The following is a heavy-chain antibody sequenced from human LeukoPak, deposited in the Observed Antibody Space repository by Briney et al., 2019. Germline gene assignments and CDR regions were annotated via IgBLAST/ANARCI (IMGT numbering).Heavy chain of an antibody. CDR2: IFTTGTT. D-gene: IGHD6-19*01. CDR1: GFTVSGTY. V-gene: IGHV3-53*01. CDR3: AGDRRTSGWYAF. Sequence: PGGSLRLSCVVSGFTVSGTYISWFRQTPGKGLEWVSVIFTTGTTYYADSVKGRFTLSRDNVENTVHLQMSSLTAEDTALYYCAGDRRTSGWYAFWGQGTLVTVSS. J-gene: IGHJ4*02.